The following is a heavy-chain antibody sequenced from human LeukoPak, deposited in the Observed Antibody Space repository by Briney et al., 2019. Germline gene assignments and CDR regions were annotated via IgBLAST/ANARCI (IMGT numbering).Heavy chain of an antibody. Sequence: SVKVSCKASGGTFSSYAISWVRQAPGQGLEWMGRIIPILGVANYAQKFQGRVTITADKSTSTAYMELSSLRSEDTAVYYCASRASGYDSHWGQGTLDTVSS. J-gene: IGHJ4*02. V-gene: IGHV1-69*04. CDR3: ASRASGYDSH. D-gene: IGHD5-12*01. CDR2: IIPILGVA. CDR1: GGTFSSYA.